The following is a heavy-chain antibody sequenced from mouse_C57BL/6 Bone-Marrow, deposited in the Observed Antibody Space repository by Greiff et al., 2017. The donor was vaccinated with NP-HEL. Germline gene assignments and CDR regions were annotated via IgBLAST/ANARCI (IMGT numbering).Heavy chain of an antibody. D-gene: IGHD1-1*01. CDR3: ARGGTTVVGGYFDV. Sequence: EVQLQQSGPELVKPGASVKISCKASGYTFTDYYMNWVKQSHGKSLEWIGDINPNNGGTSYNQKFKGKATLTVDKSSSTAYMELRSLTSEDSAVYYCARGGTTVVGGYFDVWGTGTTVTVSS. CDR2: INPNNGGT. J-gene: IGHJ1*03. V-gene: IGHV1-26*01. CDR1: GYTFTDYY.